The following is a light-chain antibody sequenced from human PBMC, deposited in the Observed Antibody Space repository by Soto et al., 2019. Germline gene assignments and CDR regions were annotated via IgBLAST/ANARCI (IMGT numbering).Light chain of an antibody. V-gene: IGLV2-8*01. Sequence: QSALTQPPSASGSPGQSVTISCTGTSSDVGAYNYVSWYQQHAGKAPKLVIYEVTKRPPGAPDRFSGSKSANTASLTVSGLQAEDEADYYCSSFASSNTWVFGGGTKLTVL. CDR3: SSFASSNTWV. CDR2: EVT. CDR1: SSDVGAYNY. J-gene: IGLJ3*02.